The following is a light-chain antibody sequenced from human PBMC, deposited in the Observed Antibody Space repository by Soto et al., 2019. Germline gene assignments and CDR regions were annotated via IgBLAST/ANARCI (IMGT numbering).Light chain of an antibody. J-gene: IGKJ4*01. CDR1: QSVTSS. CDR3: QHRSTWPRT. CDR2: DAS. V-gene: IGKV3-11*01. Sequence: EIVLTQSPGPLSLSPVSRATLSCRASQSVTSSLVWYQQKAGQAPRLLIYDASNRATGIPARFSGSGSGTDFTLTISSLEPEDSAVYYCQHRSTWPRTFGGGTKVDI.